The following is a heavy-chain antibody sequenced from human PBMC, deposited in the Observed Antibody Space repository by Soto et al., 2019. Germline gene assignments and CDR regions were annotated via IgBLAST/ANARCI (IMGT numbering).Heavy chain of an antibody. J-gene: IGHJ4*02. CDR3: ARGIFGSGTANDY. Sequence: EMQLVESGGGLVQPGGSLRLSCAASGFTFSGSWMHWGRQAPGKGLVWVSRINGDGSGTSYADFGKGRFTISRDHAKNTLFLQMNGLRAEDTAVYYCARGIFGSGTANDYWGQGTLVTVSS. CDR2: INGDGSGT. D-gene: IGHD3-10*01. CDR1: GFTFSGSW. V-gene: IGHV3-74*01.